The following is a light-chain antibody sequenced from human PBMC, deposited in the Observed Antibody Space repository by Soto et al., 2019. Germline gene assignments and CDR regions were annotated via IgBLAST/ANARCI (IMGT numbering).Light chain of an antibody. Sequence: EIGLTQFPGTLSLSPGERATLSCMPSQSLSSSYLVWYQQKPGQAPRLLIYAASRRATGIPDRFSGSGSATEYTRTISRLEPEDSAVYYCQQQGTFGQGTKLEIK. V-gene: IGKV3-20*01. CDR3: QQQGT. CDR2: AAS. J-gene: IGKJ2*01. CDR1: QSLSSSY.